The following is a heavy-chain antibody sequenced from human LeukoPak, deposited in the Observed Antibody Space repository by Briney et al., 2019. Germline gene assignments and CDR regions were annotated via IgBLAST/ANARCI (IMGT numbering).Heavy chain of an antibody. J-gene: IGHJ4*02. V-gene: IGHV5-51*01. D-gene: IGHD4-23*01. CDR2: IYPGDSDT. Sequence: GESLKISCKTSGYIFGSYWIGWVRQMPGKGLEWMGIIYPGDSDTKYSPSFQGQVIISADKSISTAYLQWSSLKASDTAMYYCARKAVGTPYYFDSWGPGTLVTVSS. CDR3: ARKAVGTPYYFDS. CDR1: GYIFGSYW.